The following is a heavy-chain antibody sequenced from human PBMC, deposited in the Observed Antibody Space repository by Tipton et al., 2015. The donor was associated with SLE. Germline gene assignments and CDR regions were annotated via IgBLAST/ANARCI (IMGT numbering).Heavy chain of an antibody. CDR2: INHSGST. D-gene: IGHD6-19*01. J-gene: IGHJ3*02. CDR3: ARFSTWLYSSGWTRKALDI. V-gene: IGHV4-34*01. CDR1: GGSFSGYY. Sequence: TLSLTCAVYGGSFSGYYWSWIRQPPGKGLEWIGEINHSGSTNYNPSLKSRVTISVDTSKNQFSLKLSSVTAADTAVYYCARFSTWLYSSGWTRKALDIWGQGTMVTVSS.